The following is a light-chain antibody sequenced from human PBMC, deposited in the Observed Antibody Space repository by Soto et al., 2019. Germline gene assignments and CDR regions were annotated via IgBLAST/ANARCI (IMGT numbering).Light chain of an antibody. J-gene: IGLJ2*01. CDR3: QSYDSSLSVV. CDR1: SSNIGAGYD. Sequence: QTVVTQPPSVSGAPGQRVTMSCTGSSSNIGAGYDVHWYQQLPGTAPKFLIYGNTNRPSGVPDRFSGSKSGTSASLAITGLQAEDEADYYCQSYDSSLSVVFGGGTKLTVL. CDR2: GNT. V-gene: IGLV1-40*01.